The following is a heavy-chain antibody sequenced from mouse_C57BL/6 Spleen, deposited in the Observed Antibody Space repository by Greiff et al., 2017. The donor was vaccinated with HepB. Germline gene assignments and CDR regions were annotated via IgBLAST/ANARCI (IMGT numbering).Heavy chain of an antibody. J-gene: IGHJ4*01. CDR3: ARERLEDYAMDY. CDR1: GYSITSGYD. CDR2: ISYSGST. Sequence: DVKLQESGPGMVKPSQSLSLTCTVTGYSITSGYDWHWIRHFPGNKLEWMGYISYSGSTNYNPSLKSRISITHDTSKNHFFLKLNSVTTEDTATYYYARERLEDYAMDYWGQGTSVTVSS. V-gene: IGHV3-1*01. D-gene: IGHD4-1*01.